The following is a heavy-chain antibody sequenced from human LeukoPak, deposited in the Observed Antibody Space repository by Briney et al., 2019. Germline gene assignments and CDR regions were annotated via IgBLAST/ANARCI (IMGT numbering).Heavy chain of an antibody. Sequence: VASVTVSCKASGYTFTSYGISWVRQAPGQGLEWMGWISAYNGNTNYAQKLQGRVTMTTDTSTSTAYMELRSLRSDDTAVYYCAREESGSYSNWFDPWGQGTLVTVSS. J-gene: IGHJ5*02. D-gene: IGHD1-26*01. CDR2: ISAYNGNT. CDR1: GYTFTSYG. V-gene: IGHV1-18*01. CDR3: AREESGSYSNWFDP.